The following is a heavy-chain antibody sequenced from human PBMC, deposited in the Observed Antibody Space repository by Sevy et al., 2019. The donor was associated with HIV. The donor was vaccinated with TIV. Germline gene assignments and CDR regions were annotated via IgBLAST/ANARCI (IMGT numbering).Heavy chain of an antibody. D-gene: IGHD3-16*01. CDR1: GITFSNHA. Sequence: GGSLRLSCAASGITFSNHAMSWVRQAPGKGLEWVSGISANDGSTNYTDSVKGRFTISRDNSKNTVYLQMNSLRVEDTALYFCTTKAGWGRSHYTFYFDYWGQGALVTVSS. J-gene: IGHJ4*02. CDR3: TTKAGWGRSHYTFYFDY. V-gene: IGHV3-23*01. CDR2: ISANDGST.